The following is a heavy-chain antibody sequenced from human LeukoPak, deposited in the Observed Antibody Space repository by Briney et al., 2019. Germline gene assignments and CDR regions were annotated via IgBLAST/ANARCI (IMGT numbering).Heavy chain of an antibody. CDR2: ISERGGST. CDR3: AKRGVVTRGPLVIGYHQEAYHYDF. J-gene: IGHJ4*02. Sequence: GGSLRLSCVVSGISLSNYAMTWVRQAPGKGLEWVSYISERGGSTTYADSVKGRFTISRDTSLNTLYLQMNNLRAEDTAVYFCAKRGVVTRGPLVIGYHQEAYHYDFWGQGVLVTVSS. D-gene: IGHD2/OR15-2a*01. V-gene: IGHV3-23*01. CDR1: GISLSNYA.